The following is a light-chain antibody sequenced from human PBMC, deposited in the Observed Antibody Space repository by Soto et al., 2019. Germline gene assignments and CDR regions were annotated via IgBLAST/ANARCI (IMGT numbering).Light chain of an antibody. V-gene: IGLV2-11*01. Sequence: QSALTQPRSVSGSPGQSVTISCTGTSSDVGRYDYVSWYQQHPGKAPKLIIYDVSERPSGVPDRFPGSKFGNTASLTISGLQAEDEADYSCCSFAGSYTYVFGNGTKVTVL. CDR1: SSDVGRYDY. CDR3: CSFAGSYTYV. CDR2: DVS. J-gene: IGLJ1*01.